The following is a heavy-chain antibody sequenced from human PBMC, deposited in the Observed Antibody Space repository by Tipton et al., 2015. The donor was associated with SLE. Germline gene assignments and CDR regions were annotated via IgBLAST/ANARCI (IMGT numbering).Heavy chain of an antibody. CDR1: GGSISSHY. Sequence: TLSLTCTVSGGSISSHYWSWIRQPPGKGLEWIGYIYYSGSTNYNPSLKSRVTISVDTSKNQFSLKLSSVTAADTAVYYCAREVARYSSSCCWFDPWGQGTLVTVSP. CDR2: IYYSGST. V-gene: IGHV4-59*11. J-gene: IGHJ5*02. CDR3: AREVARYSSSCCWFDP. D-gene: IGHD6-13*01.